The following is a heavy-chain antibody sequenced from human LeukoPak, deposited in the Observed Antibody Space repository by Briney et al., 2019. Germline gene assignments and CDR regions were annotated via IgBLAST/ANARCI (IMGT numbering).Heavy chain of an antibody. D-gene: IGHD4-17*01. CDR3: AREALRPSRWFDP. J-gene: IGHJ5*02. V-gene: IGHV4-30-4*01. CDR1: GGSISSGDYY. Sequence: SETLSLTCTVSGGSISSGDYYWSWIRQPPGKGQEWIGYIYYSGSTYYNPSLKSRVTISVDTSNNQFSLKLSSVTAADTAVYYCAREALRPSRWFDPWGQGTLVTVSS. CDR2: IYYSGST.